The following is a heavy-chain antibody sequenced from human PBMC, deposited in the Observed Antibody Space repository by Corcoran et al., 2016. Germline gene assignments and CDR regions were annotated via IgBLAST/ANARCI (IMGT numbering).Heavy chain of an antibody. V-gene: IGHV4-34*01. CDR2: INHSGST. CDR3: ARGNYGGHNWFDP. Sequence: QVQLQQWGAGLLKPSETLSLTCAVYGGSFSGYYWSWIRQPPGKGLEWIGEINHSGSTNYNPSLKSRVTISVDTSKNQFSRKLSSVTAADTAVYYCARGNYGGHNWFDPWGQGTLVTVSS. D-gene: IGHD1-7*01. CDR1: GGSFSGYY. J-gene: IGHJ5*02.